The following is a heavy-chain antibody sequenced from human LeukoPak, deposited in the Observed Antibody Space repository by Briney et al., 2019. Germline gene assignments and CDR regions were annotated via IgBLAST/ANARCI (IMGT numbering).Heavy chain of an antibody. Sequence: SETLSLTCTVSGVSISSYYWSRIRQPAGKGLEWIGRIYISGSTNYNPSLKSRVTMSVDTSKNQFSLKLSSVTAADTAVYYCARDYSSSSGKAFDIWGQGTMVTVSS. D-gene: IGHD6-6*01. CDR3: ARDYSSSSGKAFDI. CDR2: IYISGST. CDR1: GVSISSYY. J-gene: IGHJ3*02. V-gene: IGHV4-4*07.